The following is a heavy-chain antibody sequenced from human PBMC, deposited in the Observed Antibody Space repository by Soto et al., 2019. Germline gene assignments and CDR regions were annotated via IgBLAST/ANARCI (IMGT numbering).Heavy chain of an antibody. Sequence: EVQLVESGGGLVQPGRSLRLSCAASEFTFDSYAMHWVRQAPGKGLEWVSGITWNSGSVFYADSVKGRFTISRDSAKNSFYLQLTSLRAEDTALYSCTRAASPHYSGSGSFYQTQTSYFFDYWGQGALVTVSS. V-gene: IGHV3-9*01. D-gene: IGHD3-10*01. J-gene: IGHJ4*02. CDR2: ITWNSGSV. CDR3: TRAASPHYSGSGSFYQTQTSYFFDY. CDR1: EFTFDSYA.